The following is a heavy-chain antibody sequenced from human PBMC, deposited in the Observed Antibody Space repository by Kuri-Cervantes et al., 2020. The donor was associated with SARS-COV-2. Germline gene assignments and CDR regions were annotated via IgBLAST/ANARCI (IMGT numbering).Heavy chain of an antibody. CDR1: GFTFSSYS. CDR2: ISSSSSYI. CDR3: ARDYGSGPSGAYYYYGMDV. D-gene: IGHD3-10*01. V-gene: IGHV3-21*01. Sequence: GGSLRLSCAASGFTFSSYSMNWVRQAPGKGPEWVSSISSSSSYISHADSMKGRFTISRDNAKNSLYLQMNSLRAEDTAVYYCARDYGSGPSGAYYYYGMDVWGQGTTVTVSS. J-gene: IGHJ6*02.